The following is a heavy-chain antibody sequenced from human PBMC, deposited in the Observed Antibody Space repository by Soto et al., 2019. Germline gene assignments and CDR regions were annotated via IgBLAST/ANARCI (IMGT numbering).Heavy chain of an antibody. CDR2: IYYSGT. J-gene: IGHJ3*02. CDR3: ARDRVGAEDTGGGWYAFDI. Sequence: QVQLQESGPGLVKPSQTLSLTCTVSGGSISSGGYYWTWIRQHPGKGLEYIGYIYYSGTFYNPSLKSRVTLSIDTSKNQFSRMLSLVSGADTAVYYCARDRVGAEDTGGGWYAFDIWGQGTMVTVSS. CDR1: GGSISSGGYY. V-gene: IGHV4-31*03. D-gene: IGHD7-27*01.